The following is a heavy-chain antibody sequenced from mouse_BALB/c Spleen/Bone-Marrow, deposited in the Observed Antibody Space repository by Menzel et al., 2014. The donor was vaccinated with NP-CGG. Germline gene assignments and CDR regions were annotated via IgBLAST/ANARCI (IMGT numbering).Heavy chain of an antibody. CDR2: IYPGDGDT. D-gene: IGHD2-4*01. CDR3: ASVYDYGRGYAMDY. CDR1: GYAFXNYG. V-gene: IGHV1-80*01. Sequence: QVQLQQSGAELVRPGSSVKISCKASGYAFXNYGMNWVKQRPGQGLEWIGQIYPGDGDTNYNGKSKGRVTLTADKSSSTAYMQLSSLTSEDSAVYFCASVYDYGRGYAMDYWGQGTSVTVSS. J-gene: IGHJ4*01.